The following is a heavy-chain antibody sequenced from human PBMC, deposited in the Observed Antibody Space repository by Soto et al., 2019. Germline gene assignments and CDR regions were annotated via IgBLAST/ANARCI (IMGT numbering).Heavy chain of an antibody. CDR1: GGTFSSYT. CDR2: IIPILGIA. V-gene: IGHV1-69*04. J-gene: IGHJ6*03. CDR3: ERDTTXPWSYRYYYYYMDV. Sequence: SVKVSCKASGGTFSSYTISWVRQAPGQGLEWMGRIIPILGIANYAQKFQGRVTITADKSTSTAYMELSSLRSEDTAVYYCERDTTXPWSYRYYYYYMDVWGRGTTVTVSS. D-gene: IGHD3-16*02.